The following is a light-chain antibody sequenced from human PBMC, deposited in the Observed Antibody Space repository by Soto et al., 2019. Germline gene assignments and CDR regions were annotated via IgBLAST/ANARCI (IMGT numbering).Light chain of an antibody. V-gene: IGKV3-20*01. Sequence: EIVLTQSPGTLSLSPGERATLSCRASQSVSSSYLAWYKQKSGQAPKLLIFGASIRATDVPDRFSGSGSGTDFTLTIRRLEPEDFAVDYCQQYGSSLTVGGGTKGDIK. J-gene: IGKJ4*01. CDR1: QSVSSSY. CDR3: QQYGSSLT. CDR2: GAS.